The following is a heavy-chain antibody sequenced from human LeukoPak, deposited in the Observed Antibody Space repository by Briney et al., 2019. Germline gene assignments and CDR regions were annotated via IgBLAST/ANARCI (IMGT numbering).Heavy chain of an antibody. CDR1: ESIFTNLL. Sequence: ASVKVSCKASESIFTNLLIHWVRQAPGQGLEWMGWLVAKNGGTHYAQNFQGRVTMTRDTSIRTAYMELSGLRSDDTAVYYCAREGVDFDSWGQGTMVTVSS. V-gene: IGHV1-2*02. J-gene: IGHJ3*01. CDR2: LVAKNGGT. CDR3: AREGVDFDS.